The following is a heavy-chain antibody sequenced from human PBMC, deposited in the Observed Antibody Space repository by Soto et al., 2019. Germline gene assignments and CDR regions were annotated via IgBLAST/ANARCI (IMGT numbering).Heavy chain of an antibody. D-gene: IGHD1-26*01. CDR3: AREDGIVGATSAFDY. Sequence: GGSLRLSCAASGFTFTTYSMNWVRQAPGKGLEWVSSINGRSNYMYYADSVKGRFTISRDNAKNSLYLQMDRLRAEDTAVYYCAREDGIVGATSAFDYCGHGTLVTVSS. CDR2: INGRSNYM. CDR1: GFTFTTYS. J-gene: IGHJ4*01. V-gene: IGHV3-21*01.